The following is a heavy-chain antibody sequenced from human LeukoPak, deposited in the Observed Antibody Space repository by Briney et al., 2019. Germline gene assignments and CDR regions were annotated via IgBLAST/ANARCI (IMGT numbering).Heavy chain of an antibody. CDR3: ARGGLAIGPVYYFDY. CDR1: RFTFSIYA. D-gene: IGHD3-3*02. CDR2: ISGSGGDT. J-gene: IGHJ4*02. Sequence: GGSLRLSCAASRFTFSIYAMSWVRQAPGKGLEWVSGISGSGGDTYYADSVKGRFTISRDNSKNTLYLQMNSLRAADTAVYYCARGGLAIGPVYYFDYWGQGTLVTVSS. V-gene: IGHV3-23*01.